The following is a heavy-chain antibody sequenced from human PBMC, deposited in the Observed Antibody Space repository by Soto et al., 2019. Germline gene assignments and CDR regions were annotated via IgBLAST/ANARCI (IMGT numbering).Heavy chain of an antibody. CDR1: GINYNTYV. CDR3: ARAISGYVT. CDR2: INAGNGDT. V-gene: IGHV1-3*01. D-gene: IGHD5-12*01. J-gene: IGHJ4*02. Sequence: QVQLVQSGAEMKKPGASVKLSCKTSGINYNTYVIHWVRQAPGQGLEWMGWINAGNGDTRYSQNFQGRVTLTRDTSASTVYMDLDSLKSEDTGVYYCARAISGYVTWGQGTLVTVSS.